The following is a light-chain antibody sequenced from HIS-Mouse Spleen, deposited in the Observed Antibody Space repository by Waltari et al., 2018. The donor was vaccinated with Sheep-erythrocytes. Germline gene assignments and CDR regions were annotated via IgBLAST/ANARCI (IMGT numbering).Light chain of an antibody. J-gene: IGLJ1*01. Sequence: QSALTQPRSVSGSPGQSVTISCPGTSTYFGGYNYFSWYQQHPGKAPKLLTYDVSKRPSGVPDRFSGSKSGNTASLTISGLQAEDEADYYCCSYAGSYNHVFATGTKVTVL. V-gene: IGLV2-11*01. CDR3: CSYAGSYNHV. CDR2: DVS. CDR1: STYFGGYNY.